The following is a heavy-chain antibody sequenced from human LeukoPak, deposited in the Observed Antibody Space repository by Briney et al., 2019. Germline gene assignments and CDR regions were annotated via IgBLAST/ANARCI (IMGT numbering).Heavy chain of an antibody. D-gene: IGHD5-18*01. Sequence: SETLSLTCAVYGGSFSGYYWSWIRQPPGKGLEWIGEINHSGSTNYNPSLKSRVTISVDTSKNQFSLKLSSVTAADTAVYYCARGAMAHVDYWGQGTLVTVSS. CDR3: ARGAMAHVDY. V-gene: IGHV4-34*01. J-gene: IGHJ4*02. CDR1: GGSFSGYY. CDR2: INHSGST.